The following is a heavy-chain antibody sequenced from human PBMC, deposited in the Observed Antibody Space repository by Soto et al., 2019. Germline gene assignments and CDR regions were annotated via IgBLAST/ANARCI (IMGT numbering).Heavy chain of an antibody. CDR1: GFTFSSYA. J-gene: IGHJ6*02. D-gene: IGHD3-10*01. CDR2: ISYDGSNK. V-gene: IGHV3-30-3*01. CDR3: ARDLITMVRGVIIPVYYYYYGMDV. Sequence: GGSLRLSCAASGFTFSSYAMHWVRQAPGKGLEWVAVISYDGSNKYYADSVKGRFTISRDNSKNTLYLQMNSLRAEDTAVYYCARDLITMVRGVIIPVYYYYYGMDVWGQGTTVTV.